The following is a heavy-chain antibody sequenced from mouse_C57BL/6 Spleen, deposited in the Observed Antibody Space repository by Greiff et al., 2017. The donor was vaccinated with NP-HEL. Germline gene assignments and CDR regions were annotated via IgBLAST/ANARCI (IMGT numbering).Heavy chain of an antibody. CDR1: GFSLSTFGMG. Sequence: QVTLKESGPGILQPSQTLSLTCSFSGFSLSTFGMGVGWIRQPSGKGLEWLAHIWWDDDKYYNPALKSRLTISKDTSKNQVFLKIANVDTADTATYYCARIAGPQLGREYYFDYWGQGTTLTVSS. J-gene: IGHJ2*01. V-gene: IGHV8-8*01. CDR2: IWWDDDK. D-gene: IGHD4-1*02. CDR3: ARIAGPQLGREYYFDY.